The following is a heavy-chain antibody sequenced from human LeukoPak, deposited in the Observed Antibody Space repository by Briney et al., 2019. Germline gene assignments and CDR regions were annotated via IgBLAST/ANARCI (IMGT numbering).Heavy chain of an antibody. V-gene: IGHV4-30-4*01. CDR3: ARPYYYDSRIDP. D-gene: IGHD3-22*01. J-gene: IGHJ5*02. Sequence: SQTLSLTCTVSGGSISSGDYYWIWIRQPPGKGLEGIAYMYYSGSTYYNPSLKSRVTMSTATSKNQLSLKLSSVTAADTAVYYCARPYYYDSRIDPWGQGILVTVSS. CDR2: MYYSGST. CDR1: GGSISSGDYY.